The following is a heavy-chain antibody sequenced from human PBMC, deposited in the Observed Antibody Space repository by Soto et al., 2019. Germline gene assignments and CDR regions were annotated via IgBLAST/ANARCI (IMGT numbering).Heavy chain of an antibody. Sequence: PGGSLRLSCAASGFTFSSYAMSWVRQAPGQGLEWVSAISGSGSNPYYADSVKGRFTISRDNSKNTLYLQMNSLRAEDTAVFYCAKDPIYYYYMDVWGKGTTVTVSS. V-gene: IGHV3-23*01. CDR2: ISGSGSNP. CDR3: AKDPIYYYYMDV. CDR1: GFTFSSYA. J-gene: IGHJ6*03.